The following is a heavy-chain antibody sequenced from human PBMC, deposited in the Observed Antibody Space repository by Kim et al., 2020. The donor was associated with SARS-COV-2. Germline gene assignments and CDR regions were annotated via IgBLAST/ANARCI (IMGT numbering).Heavy chain of an antibody. D-gene: IGHD2-15*01. Sequence: GGSLRLSCVASGFTFSSYSMTWVRQAPGKGLDWVSYIGSGGNVIYSESVKGRFTVSRDNAKNSMYLQMHSLRDEDTAVYYCARGGSGTSWFNYWGQGTLVTVSS. V-gene: IGHV3-48*02. CDR1: GFTFSSYS. J-gene: IGHJ4*02. CDR2: IGSGGNVI. CDR3: ARGGSGTSWFNY.